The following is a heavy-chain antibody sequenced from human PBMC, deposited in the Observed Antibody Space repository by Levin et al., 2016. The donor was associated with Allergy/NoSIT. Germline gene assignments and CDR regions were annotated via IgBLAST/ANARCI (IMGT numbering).Heavy chain of an antibody. Sequence: GESLKISCAASGFTFSSYGMHWVRQAPGKGLEWVAVIWYDGSNKYYADSVKGRFTISRDNSKNTLYLQMNSLRAEDTAVYYCARGAAAGTVEDHYWGQGTLVTVSS. D-gene: IGHD6-13*01. CDR1: GFTFSSYG. CDR3: ARGAAAGTVEDHY. J-gene: IGHJ4*02. CDR2: IWYDGSNK. V-gene: IGHV3-33*01.